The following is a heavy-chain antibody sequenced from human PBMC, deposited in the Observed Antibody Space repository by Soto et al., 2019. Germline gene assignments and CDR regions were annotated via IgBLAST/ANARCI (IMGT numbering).Heavy chain of an antibody. CDR1: GYTFTSYG. J-gene: IGHJ5*01. Sequence: ASVKVSCKASGYTFTSYGISWVRQAPGQGREWMGWISAYSGNTNYAKKLKGRVTMTTDTSTSTAYMELRSLRSDDTAVYYCARVRGRYYYYSSRYLGGPPDSWRQRTLVTVSS. V-gene: IGHV1-18*04. CDR3: ARVRGRYYYYSSRYLGGPPDS. CDR2: ISAYSGNT. D-gene: IGHD3-22*01.